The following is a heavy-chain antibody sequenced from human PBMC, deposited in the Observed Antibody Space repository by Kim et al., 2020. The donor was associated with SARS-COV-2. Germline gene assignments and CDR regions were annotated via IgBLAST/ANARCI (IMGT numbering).Heavy chain of an antibody. CDR1: GYTFTSYY. J-gene: IGHJ4*02. CDR2: INPSGGST. CDR3: AREIGEAVAGNWGAGDY. D-gene: IGHD6-19*01. V-gene: IGHV1-46*01. Sequence: ASVKVSCKASGYTFTSYYMHWVRQAPGQGLEWMGIINPSGGSTSYAQKFQGRVTMTRDTSTSTVYMELSSLRSEDTAVYYCAREIGEAVAGNWGAGDYWGQGTLVTVSS.